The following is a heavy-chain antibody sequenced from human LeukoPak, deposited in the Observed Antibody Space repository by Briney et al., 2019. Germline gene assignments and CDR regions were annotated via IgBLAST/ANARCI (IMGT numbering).Heavy chain of an antibody. CDR3: ARGGGYCSGGSCQNWFDP. CDR1: GDSISSSNCY. Sequence: SETLSLTCTVSGDSISSSNCYWGWIRQPPGKGLEWIGSIYFSGGTYYNPSLRSRVTISVDTSKNQFSLKLSSVTAADTAVYYCARGGGYCSGGSCQNWFDPWGQGTLVTVSS. V-gene: IGHV4-39*07. D-gene: IGHD2-15*01. CDR2: IYFSGGT. J-gene: IGHJ5*02.